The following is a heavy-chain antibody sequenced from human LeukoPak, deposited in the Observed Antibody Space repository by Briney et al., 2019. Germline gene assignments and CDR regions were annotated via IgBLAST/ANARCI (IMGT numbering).Heavy chain of an antibody. CDR1: GYTFTSYG. J-gene: IGHJ4*02. V-gene: IGHV1-18*01. CDR2: ISAYNGNT. Sequence: ASVKVSCKASGYTFTSYGISWVRQAPGQGLEWMGWISAYNGNTNYAQKLQGRVTMTTDTSTSTAYMELSSLRSEDTAVYYCAIPVVTATGNYFDYWGQGTLVTVSS. D-gene: IGHD2-21*02. CDR3: AIPVVTATGNYFDY.